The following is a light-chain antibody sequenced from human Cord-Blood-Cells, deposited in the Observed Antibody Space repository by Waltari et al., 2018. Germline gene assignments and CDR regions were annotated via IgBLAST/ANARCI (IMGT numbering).Light chain of an antibody. J-gene: IGLJ3*02. CDR3: AAWDDSLSGPV. CDR1: SSNIGSNY. Sequence: QSVLTQPPSASGTPGQRVTISCSGSSSNIGSNYVYWYQQLPGPAPKPLIYRNNQRPSGVPDRFSGSKSGTSASLAISGLRSEDEADYYCAAWDDSLSGPVFGGGTKLTVL. V-gene: IGLV1-47*01. CDR2: RNN.